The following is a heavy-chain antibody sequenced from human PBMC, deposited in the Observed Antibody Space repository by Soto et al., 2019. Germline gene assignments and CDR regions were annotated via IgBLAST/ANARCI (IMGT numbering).Heavy chain of an antibody. V-gene: IGHV1-69*08. Sequence: QVQLVQSGAEVKKPGSSVKVSCKASGGTFSSYTISWVRQAPGQGLEWMGRIIPILGIANYAQKFQGRVTITADKSTSTAYRELRSLRSEDTAVYYCAREEAAAGTGYFDYWGQGTLVTVSS. D-gene: IGHD6-13*01. CDR3: AREEAAAGTGYFDY. CDR1: GGTFSSYT. J-gene: IGHJ4*02. CDR2: IIPILGIA.